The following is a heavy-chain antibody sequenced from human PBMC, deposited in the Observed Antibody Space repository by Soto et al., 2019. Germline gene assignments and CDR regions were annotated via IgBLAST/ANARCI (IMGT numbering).Heavy chain of an antibody. D-gene: IGHD4-4*01. CDR3: ARVPDQFRKRVSSSNYFDA. J-gene: IGHJ5*02. Sequence: GASVKVSCKASGYPFTSFGISWVRQAPGRGLEWMGWISPYNDKTKYAQKFQGRLTMTTGTSTSTAYMEVTTLSSDDTAVYFCARVPDQFRKRVSSSNYFDAWGQGTLVTVSS. CDR1: GYPFTSFG. V-gene: IGHV1-18*01. CDR2: ISPYNDKT.